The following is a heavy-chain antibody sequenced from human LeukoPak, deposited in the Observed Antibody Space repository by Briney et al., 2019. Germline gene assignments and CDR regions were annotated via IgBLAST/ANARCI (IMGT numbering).Heavy chain of an antibody. J-gene: IGHJ4*02. CDR1: GYTFTDYY. Sequence: ASVNVSCMASGYTFTDYYIHWVRQAPGQGLVWMGRINPNNGGTNYAQKFQGRVTTTRDTSISKAYMELSRLRSDDTAVYYCARGRDAYIPHDSWGQGPLVTVSS. CDR2: INPNNGGT. CDR3: ARGRDAYIPHDS. V-gene: IGHV1-2*06. D-gene: IGHD5-24*01.